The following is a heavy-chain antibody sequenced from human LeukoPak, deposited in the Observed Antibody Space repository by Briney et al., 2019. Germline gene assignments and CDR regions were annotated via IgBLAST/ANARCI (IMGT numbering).Heavy chain of an antibody. CDR1: GGSISSYY. CDR2: IYYSGST. CDR3: ARESQLVLRY. J-gene: IGHJ4*02. Sequence: SETLSLTCTVSGGSISSYYWSWIRQPPGKGLEWIGYIYYSGSTYYNPSLKSRVTISVDTSKNQFSLKLSSVTAADTAVYYCARESQLVLRYWGQGTLVTVSS. V-gene: IGHV4-4*08. D-gene: IGHD6-6*01.